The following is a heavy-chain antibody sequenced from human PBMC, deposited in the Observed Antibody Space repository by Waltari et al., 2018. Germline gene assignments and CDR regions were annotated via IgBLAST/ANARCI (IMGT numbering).Heavy chain of an antibody. J-gene: IGHJ2*01. D-gene: IGHD3-3*01. CDR1: GGTFSSYA. CDR2: INPILGTA. Sequence: QVQLVQSGAEVKKPGSSVKVSCKASGGTFSSYAISWVRQAPGQGLEWMGGINPILGTANYAQKFQGRVTITADKSTSTAYMELSSLRSEDTAVYYCARDPRYYDFWSGYRYWYFDLWGRGTLVTVSS. CDR3: ARDPRYYDFWSGYRYWYFDL. V-gene: IGHV1-69*14.